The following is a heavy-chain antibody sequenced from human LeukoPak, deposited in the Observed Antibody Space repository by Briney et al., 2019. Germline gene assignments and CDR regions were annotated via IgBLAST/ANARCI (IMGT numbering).Heavy chain of an antibody. CDR1: GFTFSSYS. D-gene: IGHD4-17*01. CDR2: ISSSSSYI. Sequence: GGSLRLSCAASGFTFSSYSMNWVRQAPGRGLEWVSSISSSSSYIYYADSVKGRFSISRDNAKNSLYLQMNSLRAEDTAVYYCARVAYGDYLNTLDYWGQGTLVTVSS. CDR3: ARVAYGDYLNTLDY. J-gene: IGHJ4*02. V-gene: IGHV3-21*01.